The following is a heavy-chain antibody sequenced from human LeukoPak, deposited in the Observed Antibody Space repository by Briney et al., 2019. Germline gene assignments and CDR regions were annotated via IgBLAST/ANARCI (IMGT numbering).Heavy chain of an antibody. CDR2: IYHSGST. V-gene: IGHV4-59*01. D-gene: IGHD5-24*01. Sequence: SETLSLACTVSGGSINSYYWNWIRQPPGKGLEWIGYIYHSGSTNYNPSLKSRVTISLDTSKNQFSLKLTSVTAADTAIYYCARVGGMTTINNAAFDIWGQGTMVTVSS. J-gene: IGHJ3*02. CDR3: ARVGGMTTINNAAFDI. CDR1: GGSINSYY.